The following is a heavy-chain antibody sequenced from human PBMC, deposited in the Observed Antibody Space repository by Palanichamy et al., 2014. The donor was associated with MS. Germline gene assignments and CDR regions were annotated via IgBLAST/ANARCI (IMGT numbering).Heavy chain of an antibody. CDR3: ARVGQLVLFDY. D-gene: IGHD6-6*01. Sequence: QVQLQESGPGLVKPSETLSLTCTVSGGSISSYYWSWIRQPPGKGLEWIGYIYYSGSTNYNPSLKGRVTISVDTSKNQFSLKLSSVTAADTAVYYCARVGQLVLFDYWGQGTLVTVSS. CDR2: IYYSGST. CDR1: GGSISSYY. V-gene: IGHV4-59*01. J-gene: IGHJ4*02.